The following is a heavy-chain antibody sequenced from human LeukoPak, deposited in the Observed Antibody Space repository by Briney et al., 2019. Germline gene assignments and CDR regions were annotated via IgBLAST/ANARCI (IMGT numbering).Heavy chain of an antibody. CDR3: AKDRGKRSYPSFDY. Sequence: GSLRLSCAASGFTFSSYGMHWVRQAPGKGLEWVAFIRYDGSNKYYADSVKGRFTISRDNSKNTLYLQMNSLRAEDTAVYYCAKDRGKRSYPSFDYWGQGTLVTVSS. J-gene: IGHJ4*02. CDR2: IRYDGSNK. D-gene: IGHD1-26*01. CDR1: GFTFSSYG. V-gene: IGHV3-30*02.